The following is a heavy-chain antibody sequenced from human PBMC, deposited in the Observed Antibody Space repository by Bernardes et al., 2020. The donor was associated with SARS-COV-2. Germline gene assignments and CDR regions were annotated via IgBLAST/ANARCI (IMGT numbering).Heavy chain of an antibody. D-gene: IGHD3-22*01. Sequence: SETLSLTCTVSGDSISSNPYYWGWLLKPPGVGLEWIANIYFSGNTYYNPSLKSRVAISADTSNNQFSLKLTSVTAADTAVYYCARLKVDYYESSGYYGLDYWGLGTLVTVSA. V-gene: IGHV4-39*01. CDR2: IYFSGNT. CDR3: ARLKVDYYESSGYYGLDY. CDR1: GDSISSNPYY. J-gene: IGHJ4*02.